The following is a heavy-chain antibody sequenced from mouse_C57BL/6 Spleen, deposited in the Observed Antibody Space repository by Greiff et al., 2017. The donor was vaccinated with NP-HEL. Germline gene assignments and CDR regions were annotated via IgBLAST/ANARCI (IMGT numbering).Heavy chain of an antibody. CDR1: GYTFTSYG. Sequence: VMLVESGAELARPGASVKLSCKASGYTFTSYGISWVKQRTGQGLEWIGEIYPRSGNTYYNEKFKGKDTLTADKSSSTAYMELRSLTSEDSAGYFWARFTTVVATDYGGQGTTLTVSS. J-gene: IGHJ2*01. CDR3: ARFTTVVATDY. CDR2: IYPRSGNT. D-gene: IGHD1-1*01. V-gene: IGHV1-81*01.